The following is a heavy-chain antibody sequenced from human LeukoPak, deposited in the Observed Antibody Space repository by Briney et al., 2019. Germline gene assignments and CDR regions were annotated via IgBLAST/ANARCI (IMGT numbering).Heavy chain of an antibody. Sequence: GGSLRLSCAASGFNFSDYYMRWIPPAPGKGLEWVSYISSSGSTIYYADSVKGRFTIPRNNAKNSLYLQMNSLRAEDTAVYYCARVDLSYYGSGSHDYWGQGTLVTVSS. V-gene: IGHV3-11*04. J-gene: IGHJ4*02. CDR3: ARVDLSYYGSGSHDY. D-gene: IGHD3-10*01. CDR1: GFNFSDYY. CDR2: ISSSGSTI.